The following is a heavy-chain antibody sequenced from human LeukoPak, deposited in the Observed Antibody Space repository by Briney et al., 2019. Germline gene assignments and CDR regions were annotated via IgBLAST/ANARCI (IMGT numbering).Heavy chain of an antibody. D-gene: IGHD5-12*01. CDR1: GGSISSGGYY. CDR3: ARECHVDIVATPCNWFDP. V-gene: IGHV4-31*03. CDR2: IYYSGST. J-gene: IGHJ5*02. Sequence: SQTLSLTCTVSGGSISSGGYYWSWIRQHPGKVLEWIGYIYYSGSTYYNPSLKSRVTISVDTSKNQFSLKLSSVTAADTAVYYCARECHVDIVATPCNWFDPWGQGTLVTVSS.